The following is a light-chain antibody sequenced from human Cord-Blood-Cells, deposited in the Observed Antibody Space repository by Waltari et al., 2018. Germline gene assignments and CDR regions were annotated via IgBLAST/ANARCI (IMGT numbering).Light chain of an antibody. V-gene: IGLV3-1*01. CDR2: QDS. CDR1: KLGDKY. Sequence: SYELTQPPSVSVPPGQTASITCSGAKLGDKYACWYQQKPGQSPVLVIYQDSKRPSGIPERFSGSNSGNTATLTISGTQAMDEADYYCQAWDSSTAVFGGGTKLTVL. CDR3: QAWDSSTAV. J-gene: IGLJ3*02.